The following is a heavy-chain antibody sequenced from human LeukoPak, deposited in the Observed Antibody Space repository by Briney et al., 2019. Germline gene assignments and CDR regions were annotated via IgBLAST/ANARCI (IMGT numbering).Heavy chain of an antibody. CDR1: GFTFSDYY. J-gene: IGHJ5*02. D-gene: IGHD7-27*01. V-gene: IGHV3-11*01. Sequence: PGGSLRLSCAASGFTFSDYYMSWIRQAPGKGLEWLAYISNSGDTRKYADSVTGRFTISRDNAKNSVFLQMNSLRAEDSGVYYCARDVRGRTPLKLGMKWFDPWGQGTWVTVSS. CDR3: ARDVRGRTPLKLGMKWFDP. CDR2: ISNSGDTR.